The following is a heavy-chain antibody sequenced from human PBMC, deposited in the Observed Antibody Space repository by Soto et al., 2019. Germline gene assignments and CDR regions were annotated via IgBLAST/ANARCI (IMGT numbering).Heavy chain of an antibody. J-gene: IGHJ6*02. D-gene: IGHD6-6*01. Sequence: GGSLRLSCAASGFTFSSYSMNWVRQAPGKGLEWVSYISSSSSTIYYADSVKGRFTISRDNAKNSLYLQMNSLRDEDTAVYYCARDKYSSSPLNYYYYGMDVWGQGTTVTVSS. V-gene: IGHV3-48*02. CDR1: GFTFSSYS. CDR2: ISSSSSTI. CDR3: ARDKYSSSPLNYYYYGMDV.